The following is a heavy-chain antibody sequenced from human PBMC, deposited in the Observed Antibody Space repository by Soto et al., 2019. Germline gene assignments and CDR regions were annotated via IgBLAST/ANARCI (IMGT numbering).Heavy chain of an antibody. CDR1: GFTFSSYG. J-gene: IGHJ6*02. Sequence: GGAVRLSWAASGFTFSSYGMHWVRQAPGKGLERVAVISYDGSNKYYADSVKGRFTISRDNFKNTLYLQMNSLRAEYTAVYYCAKEYSSSWFSYYYYYGMDVWRQGTTVTVSS. CDR3: AKEYSSSWFSYYYYYGMDV. CDR2: ISYDGSNK. D-gene: IGHD6-13*01. V-gene: IGHV3-30*18.